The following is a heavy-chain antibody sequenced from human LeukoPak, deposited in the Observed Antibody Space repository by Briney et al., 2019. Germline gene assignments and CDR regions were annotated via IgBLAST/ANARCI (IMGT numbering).Heavy chain of an antibody. Sequence: PGGSLRLSCAASGFTVSSNYMSWVRQAPGKGLEWVSVIYSGGSTYYADSVKGRFTISRHNSKNTLYLQMNSLRAEDTAVYYCAREGYYDSSGYYPTRYFDLWGRGTLVTVSS. J-gene: IGHJ2*01. CDR2: IYSGGST. V-gene: IGHV3-53*04. CDR3: AREGYYDSSGYYPTRYFDL. CDR1: GFTVSSNY. D-gene: IGHD3-22*01.